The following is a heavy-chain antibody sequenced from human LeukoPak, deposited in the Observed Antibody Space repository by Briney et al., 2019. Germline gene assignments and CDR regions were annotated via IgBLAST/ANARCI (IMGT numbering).Heavy chain of an antibody. CDR2: ISSSSSYI. CDR1: GFTFSSYS. D-gene: IGHD6-19*01. V-gene: IGHV3-21*01. J-gene: IGHJ4*02. CDR3: AISSGWYEDDY. Sequence: GGSLRLSYAASGFTFSSYSMNWVRQAPGKGLEWVSSISSSSSYIYYADSVKGRFTISRDNAKNSLYLQMNSLRAEDTAVYYCAISSGWYEDDYWGQGTLVTVSS.